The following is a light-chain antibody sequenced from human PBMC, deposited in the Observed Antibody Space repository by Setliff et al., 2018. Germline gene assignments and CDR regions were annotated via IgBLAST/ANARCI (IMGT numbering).Light chain of an antibody. CDR2: EVS. J-gene: IGLJ1*01. CDR1: SSDVGGYNY. V-gene: IGLV2-8*01. Sequence: QSALAQPPSASGSPGQSVTISCTGTSSDVGGYNYVSWYQQHPGKAPKLMIYEVSKRPSGVPDRLSGSKSGNTASLTVSGLQAEDEADYYCSSYAGSNTPYVFGTGTKVT. CDR3: SSYAGSNTPYV.